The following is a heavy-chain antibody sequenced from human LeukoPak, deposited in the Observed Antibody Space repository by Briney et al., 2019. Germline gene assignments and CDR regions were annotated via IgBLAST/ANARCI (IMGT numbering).Heavy chain of an antibody. D-gene: IGHD3-10*01. J-gene: IGHJ5*02. V-gene: IGHV4-4*07. CDR1: GGSISSYY. CDR3: ARQTGSGSYTNWFDP. CDR2: IYTSGST. Sequence: SETLSLTCTVSGGSISSYYWSWIRQPAGKGLEWIGRIYTSGSTNYNPSLKSRVTMSVDTSKNQFSLKLSSVTAADTAVYYCARQTGSGSYTNWFDPWGQGTLVTVSS.